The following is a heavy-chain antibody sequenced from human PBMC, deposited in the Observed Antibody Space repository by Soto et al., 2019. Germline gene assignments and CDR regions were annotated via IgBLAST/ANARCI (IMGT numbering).Heavy chain of an antibody. CDR3: ARDTVLTGMFDF. CDR2: IYYSGST. V-gene: IGHV4-59*01. J-gene: IGHJ4*02. D-gene: IGHD4-17*01. Sequence: PETLSLTCTVSGGSISSYYWSWIRQPPGKGLEWIGYIYYSGSTDYNPSLKSRVTISVDTSKNQFSLKLSSVTAADTAIYYCARDTVLTGMFDFWGQGTLVSVS. CDR1: GGSISSYY.